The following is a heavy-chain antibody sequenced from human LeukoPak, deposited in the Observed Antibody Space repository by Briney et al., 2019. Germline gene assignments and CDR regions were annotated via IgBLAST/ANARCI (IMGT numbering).Heavy chain of an antibody. CDR1: GGTFISYA. V-gene: IGHV1-69*13. D-gene: IGHD3-3*01. CDR3: ARDRNTIFGVVIPFDY. J-gene: IGHJ4*02. CDR2: IIPIFGTA. Sequence: SVKVSCKASGGTFISYAISWVGQAPGQGREWMGGIIPIFGTANYAQKFQGRVTITADESTSTAYMELSSLRSEDTAVYYCARDRNTIFGVVIPFDYWGQGTLVTVSS.